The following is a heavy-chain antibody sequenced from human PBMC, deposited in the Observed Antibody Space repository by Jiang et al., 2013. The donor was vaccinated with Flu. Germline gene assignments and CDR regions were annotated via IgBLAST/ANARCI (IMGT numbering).Heavy chain of an antibody. CDR2: IDPSDSYT. J-gene: IGHJ4*02. CDR1: GYSFTSYW. Sequence: AEVKKPGESLRISCKGSGYSFTSYWISWVRQMPGKGLEWMGRIDPSDSYTNYSPSFQGHVTISADKSISTAYLQWSSLKASDTAMYYCARHVVPTATDPHYFDYWGQGTLVTVSS. V-gene: IGHV5-10-1*01. D-gene: IGHD2-2*01. CDR3: ARHVVPTATDPHYFDY.